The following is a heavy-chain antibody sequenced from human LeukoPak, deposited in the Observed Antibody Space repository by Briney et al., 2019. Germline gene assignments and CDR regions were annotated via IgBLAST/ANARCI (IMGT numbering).Heavy chain of an antibody. Sequence: GPSLTLSCAAAALTLSDYDIHSVRHPKRKGLDWVSGLGSAVDKYHAGPERGRFTNSREDAENFVYLQMNGLRPEDTGIYYCARAKRETSTRPWTSGMDVWGQGTRVTVSS. CDR1: ALTLSDYD. V-gene: IGHV3-13*01. CDR2: LGSAVDK. J-gene: IGHJ6*02. CDR3: ARAKRETSTRPWTSGMDV. D-gene: IGHD3/OR15-3a*01.